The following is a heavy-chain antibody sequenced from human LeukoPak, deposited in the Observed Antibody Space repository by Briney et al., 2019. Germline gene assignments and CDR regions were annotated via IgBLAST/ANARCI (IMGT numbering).Heavy chain of an antibody. CDR1: GFTFSSYA. CDR3: AKTGFQWGYYFYYMDV. CDR2: ISSNGGST. V-gene: IGHV3-64*01. D-gene: IGHD1-14*01. J-gene: IGHJ6*03. Sequence: GGSLRLSCAASGFTFSSYAMHWVRQAPGKGLEYVSAISSNGGSTYYANSVKGRFTISRDNSKNTLYLQMNSLIAEDTAVYYCAKTGFQWGYYFYYMDVWGKGTTVTVSS.